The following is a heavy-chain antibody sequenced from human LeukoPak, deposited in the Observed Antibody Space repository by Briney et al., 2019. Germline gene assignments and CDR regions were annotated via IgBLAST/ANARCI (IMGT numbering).Heavy chain of an antibody. D-gene: IGHD4-17*01. CDR1: GFTFSSYS. Sequence: GGSLRLSCAASGFTFSSYSMNWVRQAPGKGLQWVAVIWNDGSHQYYADSEKGRFTISRDNSRNTMYLQMNRLRVEDTAVYYCARDAAEYGDSHFDWWGQGTLVTVSS. V-gene: IGHV3-33*08. J-gene: IGHJ4*02. CDR3: ARDAAEYGDSHFDW. CDR2: IWNDGSHQ.